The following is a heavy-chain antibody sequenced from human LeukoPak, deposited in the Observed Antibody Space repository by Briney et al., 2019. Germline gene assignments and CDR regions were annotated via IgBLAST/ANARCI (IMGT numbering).Heavy chain of an antibody. Sequence: GESLNVSCQGSGYTFSNYWIAWVRHMPGNGLEWMGIIYPGDSDTKYSPSFQGQVSISADKSFNTAYLQWRSVEASDTAIYYCARLGTPYYYYYMDVWGRGTTVTVSS. V-gene: IGHV5-51*01. CDR3: ARLGTPYYYYYMDV. CDR2: IYPGDSDT. J-gene: IGHJ6*03. D-gene: IGHD1-1*01. CDR1: GYTFSNYW.